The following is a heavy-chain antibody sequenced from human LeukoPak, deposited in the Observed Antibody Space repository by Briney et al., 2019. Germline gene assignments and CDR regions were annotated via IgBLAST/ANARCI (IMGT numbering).Heavy chain of an antibody. CDR2: ISGVSGNT. CDR1: DFTFNSYA. D-gene: IGHD4-23*01. J-gene: IGHJ5*02. V-gene: IGHV3-21*01. CDR3: ATPPSVTWFDP. Sequence: PGGSLRLSCAASDFTFNSYAMSWVRQAPGKGLEWISAISGVSGNTYYADSVRGRFTISRDNAENSLHLHMSSLRAEDTAVYYCATPPSVTWFDPWGQGTLVTVSS.